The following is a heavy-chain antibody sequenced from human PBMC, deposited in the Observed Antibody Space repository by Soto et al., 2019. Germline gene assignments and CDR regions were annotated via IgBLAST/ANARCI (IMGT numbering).Heavy chain of an antibody. CDR2: ISYDGSNK. Sequence: GGSLRLSCAASGFTFSRYAMHWVRQDPGKGLEWVAVISYDGSNKYYADSVKGRFTLSRDNSKNTLYLQMNSLRAEYTAVYYCAREMAVGIAAAGAIDYWCQGTLVTVSS. CDR1: GFTFSRYA. J-gene: IGHJ4*02. D-gene: IGHD6-13*01. CDR3: AREMAVGIAAAGAIDY. V-gene: IGHV3-30-3*01.